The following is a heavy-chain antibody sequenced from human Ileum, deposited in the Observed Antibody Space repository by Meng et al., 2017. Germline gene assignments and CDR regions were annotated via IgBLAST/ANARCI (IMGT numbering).Heavy chain of an antibody. D-gene: IGHD3-22*01. V-gene: IGHV4-30-4*01. Sequence: QVKLQESGPGLVKRAQTLARTCTVSGGSISSGDYYWRWIRRPPGKGLEWIGYIYYSGSTYYNPSLKSRLTISVDTSKNQFSLKLSSVTAADTAVYYCARDRDSSGYYPYWGQGTLVTVSS. CDR1: GGSISSGDYY. CDR3: ARDRDSSGYYPY. CDR2: IYYSGST. J-gene: IGHJ4*02.